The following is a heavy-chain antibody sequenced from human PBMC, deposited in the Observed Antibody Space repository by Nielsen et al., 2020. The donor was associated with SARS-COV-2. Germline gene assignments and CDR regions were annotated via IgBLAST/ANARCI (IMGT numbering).Heavy chain of an antibody. J-gene: IGHJ5*02. Sequence: SETLSLTCTVSGGSISSYYWSWIRQHPGKGLEWIGYIYYSGSTYYNPSLKSRVTISVDTSKNQFSLKLSSVTAADTAVYYCARAPFIDFWGANNWFDPWGQGTLVTVSS. CDR1: GGSISSYY. CDR3: ARAPFIDFWGANNWFDP. V-gene: IGHV4-59*06. D-gene: IGHD3-3*01. CDR2: IYYSGST.